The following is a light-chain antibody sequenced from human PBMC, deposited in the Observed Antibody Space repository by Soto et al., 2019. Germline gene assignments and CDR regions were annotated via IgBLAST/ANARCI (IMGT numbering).Light chain of an antibody. CDR2: DVN. J-gene: IGLJ1*01. V-gene: IGLV2-14*01. CDR1: NTDLGVYGY. Sequence: QSVLAQPASVSGSFGQSITISCSGPNTDLGVYGYVSWYQHHPGKAPKLLIYDVNNRPSGISDRFSGSKSGDTASLTISGLQAEDEADYFCFSKISGFVYGLGTGTKVTV. CDR3: FSKISGFVYG.